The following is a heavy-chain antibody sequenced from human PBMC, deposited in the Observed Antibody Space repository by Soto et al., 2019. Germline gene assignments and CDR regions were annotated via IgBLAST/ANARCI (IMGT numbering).Heavy chain of an antibody. CDR1: YY. D-gene: IGHD2-21*01. CDR2: ISYSGST. CDR3: ARXXXXXXXNAWFYYNGMDV. Sequence: YYWSWIRQSPGKGLEWIGYISYSGSTNYRPSLRSRVXXXXXXXXXXXXXXXSSVTAADSAVYYCARXXXXXXXNAWFYYNGMDVWGQGTTVTVSS. V-gene: IGHV4-59*01. J-gene: IGHJ6*02.